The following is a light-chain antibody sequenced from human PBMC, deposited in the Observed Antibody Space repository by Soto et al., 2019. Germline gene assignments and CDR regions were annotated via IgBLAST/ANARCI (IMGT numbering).Light chain of an antibody. Sequence: QSVLTQPPSASGTPGQRVTISCSGSSSNIGTYTVNWYQQVPGTAPKLLIYSNNQRPSGVPDRFSGSKSGTSASLAISGLQAEDEADYYCAAWDASLNGVIFGGGTKVTVL. V-gene: IGLV1-44*01. CDR1: SSNIGTYT. CDR2: SNN. CDR3: AAWDASLNGVI. J-gene: IGLJ2*01.